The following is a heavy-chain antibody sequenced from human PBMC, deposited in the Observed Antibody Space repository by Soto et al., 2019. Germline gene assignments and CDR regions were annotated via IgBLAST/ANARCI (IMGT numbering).Heavy chain of an antibody. J-gene: IGHJ5*02. CDR3: ARYYFDSSGYSNWFDP. Sequence: LSLTCAVSGGSITSGAYYWTWIRQHPGKGLEWIAYIHYSGRTYYNPSLKSRVTISVDTSNNQFSLKLSSVTAADTAVYYCARYYFDSSGYSNWFDPWGQGTLVTVS. D-gene: IGHD3-22*01. CDR2: IHYSGRT. CDR1: GGSITSGAYY. V-gene: IGHV4-31*11.